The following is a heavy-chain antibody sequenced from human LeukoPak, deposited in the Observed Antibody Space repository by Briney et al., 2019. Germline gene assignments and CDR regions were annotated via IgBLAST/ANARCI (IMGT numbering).Heavy chain of an antibody. V-gene: IGHV4-39*01. D-gene: IGHD2-15*01. J-gene: IGHJ4*02. CDR2: IYYSGT. CDR3: ARIGGSRVFGDY. CDR1: GVSISSDGYY. Sequence: PSETLSLTCTFSGVSISSDGYYWGWVRQPPGKGLEWIGTIYYSGTYYNPSLKSRVTVSVDTSKNQFSLKLSSVTAADTAVYYCARIGGSRVFGDYWRQGILVTASS.